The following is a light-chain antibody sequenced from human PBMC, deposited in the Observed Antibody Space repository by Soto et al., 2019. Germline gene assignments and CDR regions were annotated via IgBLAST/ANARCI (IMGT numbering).Light chain of an antibody. CDR3: QQYRNWPPMYT. V-gene: IGKV3-15*01. CDR2: GAS. J-gene: IGKJ2*01. Sequence: EGLMTQSPATLSVSPGERVTLSCRASESISTNLAWYQQKPGQAPRLLIYGASTRATGIPARFSGSGSGTEFSLRISLLQSEDSAVYFCQQYRNWPPMYTFGQGTKLQIK. CDR1: ESISTN.